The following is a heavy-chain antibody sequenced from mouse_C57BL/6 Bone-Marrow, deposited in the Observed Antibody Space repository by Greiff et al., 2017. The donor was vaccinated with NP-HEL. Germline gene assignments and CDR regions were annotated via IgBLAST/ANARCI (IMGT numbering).Heavy chain of an antibody. CDR1: GYAFSSSW. CDR2: IYPGDGDT. D-gene: IGHD6-1*01. Sequence: VKLKESGPELVKPGASVKISCKASGYAFSSSWMNWVKQRPGKGLEWIGRIYPGDGDTNYNGKFKGKATLTADKSSSTAYMQLSSLTSEDSAVYFCARGQPYAMDYWGQGTSVTVSS. CDR3: ARGQPYAMDY. V-gene: IGHV1-82*01. J-gene: IGHJ4*01.